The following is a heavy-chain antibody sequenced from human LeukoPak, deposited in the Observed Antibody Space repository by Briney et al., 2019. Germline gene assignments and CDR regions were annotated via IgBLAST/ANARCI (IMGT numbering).Heavy chain of an antibody. CDR2: IHFTGKT. CDR1: GGSMTISTDY. D-gene: IGHD6-13*01. V-gene: IGHV4-39*01. J-gene: IGHJ4*02. CDR3: ARLWYLPQYYFDY. Sequence: SETLSLTCTVSGGSMTISTDYWAWVRQPPGEGLERLGAIHFTGKTYYVVPLKSRVTISIDTSKNQFSLNLTSVTAADTAVYYCARLWYLPQYYFDYWGLGTLVTVSS.